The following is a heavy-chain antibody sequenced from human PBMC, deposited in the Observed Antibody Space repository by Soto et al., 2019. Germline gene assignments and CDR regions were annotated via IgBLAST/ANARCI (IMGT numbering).Heavy chain of an antibody. CDR2: LNGDGTTT. Sequence: EVQLVESGGGLVQPGGSLRLSCEASGFTFSSYWMHWVRQVPGKGLVWVSRLNGDGTTTNYPDSVKGRFTISRDNAKNTVYLQMSSLRAEDTAVYYCARGIRIYYGMDVWGQGTTVTVSS. CDR3: ARGIRIYYGMDV. D-gene: IGHD2-15*01. CDR1: GFTFSSYW. J-gene: IGHJ6*02. V-gene: IGHV3-74*01.